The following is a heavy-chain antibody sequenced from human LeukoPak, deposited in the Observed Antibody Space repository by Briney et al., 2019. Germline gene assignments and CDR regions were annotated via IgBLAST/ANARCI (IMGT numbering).Heavy chain of an antibody. CDR3: AKRGYNYDYDY. V-gene: IGHV3-23*01. J-gene: IGHJ4*02. D-gene: IGHD5-18*01. CDR2: ISGSGGST. CDR1: GFTFTNYA. Sequence: PGGSLRLSCAASGFTFTNYAMNWVRQAPGKGLEWVSSISGSGGSTYYADSVKGRFTISRDNSKNTLYLQMNSLRAEDTAVYYCAKRGYNYDYDYWGQGTLVTVSS.